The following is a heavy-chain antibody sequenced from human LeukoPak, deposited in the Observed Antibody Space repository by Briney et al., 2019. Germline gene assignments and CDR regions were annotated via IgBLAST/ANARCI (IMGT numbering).Heavy chain of an antibody. Sequence: GASVKLSCKASGYTFTSYYIHWVRQAPGQGLEWMGIINPSGGSTTYAQKFQGRVTMTRDTSTSTVYMELSSLRSDDTAVYYCARRNNFYGSGGGAFDIWGQGTMVTVSS. D-gene: IGHD3-10*01. J-gene: IGHJ3*02. CDR1: GYTFTSYY. CDR2: INPSGGST. V-gene: IGHV1-46*01. CDR3: ARRNNFYGSGGGAFDI.